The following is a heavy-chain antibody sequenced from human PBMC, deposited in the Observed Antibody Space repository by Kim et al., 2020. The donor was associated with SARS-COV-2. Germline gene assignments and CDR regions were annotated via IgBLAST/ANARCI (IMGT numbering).Heavy chain of an antibody. CDR1: GFTFSSYA. CDR3: TGGYASNYYYYGMDV. J-gene: IGHJ6*02. Sequence: GGSLRLSCAASGFTFSSYAMSWVRQAPGKGLEWVSAISGSGGSTYYADSVKGRFTISRDNSKNTLYLQMNSLRAEDTAVYYCTGGYASNYYYYGMDVWGQGTTVTVSS. CDR2: ISGSGGST. D-gene: IGHD3-22*01. V-gene: IGHV3-23*01.